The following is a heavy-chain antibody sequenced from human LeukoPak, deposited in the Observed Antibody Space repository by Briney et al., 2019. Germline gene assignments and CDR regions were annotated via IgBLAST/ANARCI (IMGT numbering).Heavy chain of an antibody. Sequence: PGGSLRLSCAASGFTFSSYWMSWVRQAPGKGLKWVANIKQDGSEKYYVDSVKGRFTISRDNAKNSLYLQMNSLRDEDTAVYYCAKTWSGSYLDYWGLGTLVTVSA. J-gene: IGHJ4*02. CDR2: IKQDGSEK. V-gene: IGHV3-7*02. CDR1: GFTFSSYW. D-gene: IGHD3-3*01. CDR3: AKTWSGSYLDY.